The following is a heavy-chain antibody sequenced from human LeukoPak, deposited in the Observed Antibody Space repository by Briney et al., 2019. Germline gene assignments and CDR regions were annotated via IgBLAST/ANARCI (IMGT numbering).Heavy chain of an antibody. CDR2: IYDSGST. CDR1: GGSISSYF. J-gene: IGHJ3*02. CDR3: ACLTTADAFDI. Sequence: SETLSLTCTVSGGSISSYFWSWIRQPPGKGLEWIGYIYDSGSTNYNPSLKSRVTISVDTSKNQFSLKLSSVTAADTAVYYCACLTTADAFDIWGQGTMVTVSS. V-gene: IGHV4-59*01. D-gene: IGHD3-22*01.